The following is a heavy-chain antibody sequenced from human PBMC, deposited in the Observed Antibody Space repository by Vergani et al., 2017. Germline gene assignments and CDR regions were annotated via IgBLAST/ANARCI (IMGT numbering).Heavy chain of an antibody. CDR3: AVGSPLGRY. CDR2: IKEDGSEK. CDR1: GFISSSYC. J-gene: IGHJ4*02. V-gene: IGHV3-7*01. Sequence: EVQLVESGGGLVQPGGSLRLSCAASGFISSSYCMHWVRRAPGKGLEWVAAIKEDGSEKQYVDSVKGRFTISRDNAKKSLYLQMNSLRGEDTAVYYCAVGSPLGRYWGRGTLVTVSS. D-gene: IGHD1-26*01.